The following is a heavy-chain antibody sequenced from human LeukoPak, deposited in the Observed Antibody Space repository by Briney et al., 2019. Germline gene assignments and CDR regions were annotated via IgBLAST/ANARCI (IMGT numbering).Heavy chain of an antibody. Sequence: GGSLRLSCAASGFTFSSYSMNWVRQAPGKGLEWMAVISSDGSNKYYADSVKGRFTISRDNSKNTLYLQMNSLRGEDTAVYYCAKAHSSSWYYFDYWGQGTLVTVSS. CDR2: ISSDGSNK. V-gene: IGHV3-30*18. CDR1: GFTFSSYS. D-gene: IGHD6-13*01. J-gene: IGHJ4*02. CDR3: AKAHSSSWYYFDY.